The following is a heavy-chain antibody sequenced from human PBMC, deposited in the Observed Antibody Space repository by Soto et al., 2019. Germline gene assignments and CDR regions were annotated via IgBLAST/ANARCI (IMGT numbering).Heavy chain of an antibody. J-gene: IGHJ1*01. CDR2: IWYDGSNK. CDR3: ARPPVSGYYYDVEYFQH. D-gene: IGHD3-22*01. V-gene: IGHV3-33*01. CDR1: GFTFSSYG. Sequence: GGSLRLSCAASGFTFSSYGMHWVRQAPGKGLEWVAVIWYDGSNKYYADSVKGRFTISRDNSKNTLYLQMNSLRAEDTAVYYCARPPVSGYYYDVEYFQHWGQGTLVTVSS.